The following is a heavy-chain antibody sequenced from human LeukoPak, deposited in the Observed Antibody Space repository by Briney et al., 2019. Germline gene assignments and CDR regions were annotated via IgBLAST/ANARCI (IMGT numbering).Heavy chain of an antibody. CDR3: AKDRHDYGDYFDAFEI. J-gene: IGHJ3*02. Sequence: GGSLRLSCAASGFTRSIYWMYWVRQTPGKGLEWVSGISWNSGNIGYADSVKGRFTISRDNAKNSLYLQMNSLRAEDTALYYCAKDRHDYGDYFDAFEIWGQGKMVTVSS. CDR1: GFTRSIYW. CDR2: ISWNSGNI. D-gene: IGHD4-17*01. V-gene: IGHV3-9*01.